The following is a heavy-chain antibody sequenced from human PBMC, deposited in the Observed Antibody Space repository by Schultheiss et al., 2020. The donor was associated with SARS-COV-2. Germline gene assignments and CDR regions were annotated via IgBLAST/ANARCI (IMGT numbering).Heavy chain of an antibody. D-gene: IGHD2-8*02. CDR1: GFTFSSYG. CDR2: ISNDGSNK. V-gene: IGHV3-30*03. CDR3: ARDGGVVPGAISWADD. J-gene: IGHJ4*02. Sequence: GGSLRLSCAASGFTFSSYGMHWVRQAPGKGLEWVAVISNDGSNKDYADSVKGRITISRDNLKNTVYLQMNSLRGDDTALYFCARDGGVVPGAISWADDWGQGTLVTVSS.